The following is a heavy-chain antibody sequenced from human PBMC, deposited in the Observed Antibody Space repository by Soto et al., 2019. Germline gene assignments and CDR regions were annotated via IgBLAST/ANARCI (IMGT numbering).Heavy chain of an antibody. J-gene: IGHJ4*02. D-gene: IGHD6-13*01. V-gene: IGHV5-10-1*01. CDR3: ARRGALAAAGY. CDR1: GYSFTSYW. CDR2: IDPSDSYT. Sequence: VESVKISCNGSGYSFTSYWISWVRQMPGKGLEWMGRIDPSDSYTNYSPSFQGHVTISADKSISTAYLQWSSLKASDTAMYYCARRGALAAAGYWGQGTLVTVSS.